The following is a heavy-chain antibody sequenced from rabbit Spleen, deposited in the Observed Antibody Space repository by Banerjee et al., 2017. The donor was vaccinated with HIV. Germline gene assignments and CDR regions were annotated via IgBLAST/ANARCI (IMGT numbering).Heavy chain of an antibody. V-gene: IGHV1S45*01. D-gene: IGHD1-1*01. CDR2: IEVGDSSFT. CDR3: ARDTSSSFLSYGMDL. Sequence: QEQLEESGGGLVKPGASLTLTCKASGVSFSFSSYMCWVRQAPGKGLEWITCIEVGDSSFTYFATWAKGRFTISKTSSTTVTLQVTRLTAADTATYFCARDTSSSFLSYGMDLWGPGTLVTVS. CDR1: GVSFSFSSY. J-gene: IGHJ6*01.